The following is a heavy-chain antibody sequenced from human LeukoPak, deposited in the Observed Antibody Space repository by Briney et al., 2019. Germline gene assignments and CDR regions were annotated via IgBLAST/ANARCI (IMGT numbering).Heavy chain of an antibody. Sequence: SETLSLTCTVSGGSISSGDYYWSWIRQPAGKGLEWIGRIYTSGSTNYNPSLKSRVTMSVDTSKNQFSLKLSSVTAADTAVYYCATAVATEDFDYWGQGTLVTVSS. J-gene: IGHJ4*02. CDR2: IYTSGST. D-gene: IGHD5-12*01. CDR1: GGSISSGDYY. CDR3: ATAVATEDFDY. V-gene: IGHV4-61*02.